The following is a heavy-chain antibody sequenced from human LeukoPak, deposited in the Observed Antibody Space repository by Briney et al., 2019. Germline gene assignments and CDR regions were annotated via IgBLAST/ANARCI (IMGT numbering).Heavy chain of an antibody. V-gene: IGHV3-11*01. CDR3: ARASNVVVVAADPHNYYYGMDV. CDR2: ISSSGSTI. Sequence: GGSLRLSCAASGFTFSDYYMSWIRQAPGKGLEWVSYISSSGSTIYYADSMKGRFTISRDNAKNSLYLQMNSLRAEDTAVYYCARASNVVVVAADPHNYYYGMDVWGQGTTVTVSS. D-gene: IGHD2-15*01. CDR1: GFTFSDYY. J-gene: IGHJ6*02.